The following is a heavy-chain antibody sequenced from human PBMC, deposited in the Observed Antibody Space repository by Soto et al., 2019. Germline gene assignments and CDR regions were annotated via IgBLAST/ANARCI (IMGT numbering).Heavy chain of an antibody. V-gene: IGHV3-23*01. CDR1: GFTFNNYG. J-gene: IGHJ4*02. CDR2: IIGPVDKS. CDR3: AKYLDYGDSYPRVG. Sequence: EVELLEAGGGFVQPGGCLRLSCTASGFTFNNYGMSWVRQAPGKGLEWVSAIIGPVDKSYYADSVKGRFTISRDNSKNTLYLQLNNLRVDNMAIYYCAKYLDYGDSYPRVGWGQGTLVTVSS. D-gene: IGHD4-17*01.